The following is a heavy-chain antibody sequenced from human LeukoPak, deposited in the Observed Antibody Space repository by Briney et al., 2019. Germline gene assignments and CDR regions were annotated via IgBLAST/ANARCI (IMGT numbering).Heavy chain of an antibody. V-gene: IGHV4-4*07. CDR1: GGSISNYY. Sequence: SETLSLTCTVSGGSISNYYWSWIRKPAGKGLEWLGRIFASGTTHDNPSLKSRVTVSVDTSKNQFSLRLTSVTAADTAVYYCTGDPGHYGVDVWGQGTTVTVSS. CDR3: TGDPGHYGVDV. CDR2: IFASGTT. J-gene: IGHJ6*02.